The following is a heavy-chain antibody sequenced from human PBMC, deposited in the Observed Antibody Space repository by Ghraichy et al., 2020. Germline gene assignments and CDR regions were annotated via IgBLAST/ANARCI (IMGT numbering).Heavy chain of an antibody. CDR2: ISSGGSST. D-gene: IGHD3-16*01. J-gene: IGHJ4*02. V-gene: IGHV3-74*01. Sequence: RDGGRRAGGEGLVGGGGISSGGSSTSYADSVKGRVTLSRDNAKNTLYLTMNSLRAEDTAVYYCAAGITLPYWGQGTLVTVS. CDR3: AAGITLPY.